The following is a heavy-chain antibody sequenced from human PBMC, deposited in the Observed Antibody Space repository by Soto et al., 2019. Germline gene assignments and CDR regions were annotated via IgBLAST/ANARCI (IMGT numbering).Heavy chain of an antibody. J-gene: IGHJ6*02. Sequence: GSLRLSCAASGFTFSSYAMSWVRQAPGKGLEWVSAISGSGGSTYYADSVKGRFTISRDNSKNTLYLQMNSLRAEDTAIYYCAKPRRVDYYDSSGPMPPLYGMDVWGQGTTVTVSS. CDR2: ISGSGGST. CDR1: GFTFSSYA. D-gene: IGHD3-22*01. V-gene: IGHV3-23*01. CDR3: AKPRRVDYYDSSGPMPPLYGMDV.